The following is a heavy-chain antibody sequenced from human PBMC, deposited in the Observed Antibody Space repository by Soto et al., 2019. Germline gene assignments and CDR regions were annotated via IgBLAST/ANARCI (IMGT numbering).Heavy chain of an antibody. D-gene: IGHD4-17*01. CDR2: LYSEDTT. Sequence: EVQLVESGGGLVQPGGSLRLSWASSGFTVSSNYMSWVRQAPGKGLEWVSVLYSEDTTYYTDSVKGRFTTSRDNSKNTLYLQMNSLRVEDTAVYYCARVGEDYGDSSDYWGQGTLVTVSS. CDR3: ARVGEDYGDSSDY. CDR1: GFTVSSNY. J-gene: IGHJ4*02. V-gene: IGHV3-66*01.